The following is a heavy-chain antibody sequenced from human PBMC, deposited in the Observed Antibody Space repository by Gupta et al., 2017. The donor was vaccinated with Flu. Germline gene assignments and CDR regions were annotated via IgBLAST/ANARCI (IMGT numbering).Heavy chain of an antibody. Sequence: GKGLVWVSRINSDGSSTSYADSVKGRFTISRDNAKNTLYLQMNSLRAEDTAVYYCARDRCSSTSCYRGWFDPWGQGTLVTVSS. J-gene: IGHJ5*02. D-gene: IGHD2-2*02. CDR2: INSDGSST. V-gene: IGHV3-74*01. CDR3: ARDRCSSTSCYRGWFDP.